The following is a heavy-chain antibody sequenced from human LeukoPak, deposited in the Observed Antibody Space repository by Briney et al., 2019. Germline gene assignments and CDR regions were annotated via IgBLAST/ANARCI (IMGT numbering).Heavy chain of an antibody. V-gene: IGHV4-61*05. CDR2: IYYSGST. Sequence: SETLSLTCTVSGGSISSSSYYWSWIRQPPGKGLEWIGYIYYSGSTNYNPSLKSRVTISVDTSKNQFSLKLSSVTAADTAVYYCARHHHLGYCSSTSCNGMDVWGQGTTVTVSS. CDR1: GGSISSSSYY. CDR3: ARHHHLGYCSSTSCNGMDV. J-gene: IGHJ6*02. D-gene: IGHD2-2*01.